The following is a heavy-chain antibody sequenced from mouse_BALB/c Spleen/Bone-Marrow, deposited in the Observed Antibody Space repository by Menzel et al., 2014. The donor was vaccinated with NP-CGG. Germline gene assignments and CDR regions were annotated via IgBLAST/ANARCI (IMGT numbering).Heavy chain of an antibody. CDR3: AGYDYYQAWFAY. Sequence: VQLQQSGAELVKPGALVKLSCTASGFNIKDTYMHWVKQRPEQGLEWIGRIDPANGNTKYDPKFQGKATITADTSSNTAYLQLSGLTSEDTAVCYCAGYDYYQAWFAYWGQGTLVTVSA. CDR2: IDPANGNT. CDR1: GFNIKDTY. J-gene: IGHJ3*01. V-gene: IGHV14-3*02. D-gene: IGHD2-4*01.